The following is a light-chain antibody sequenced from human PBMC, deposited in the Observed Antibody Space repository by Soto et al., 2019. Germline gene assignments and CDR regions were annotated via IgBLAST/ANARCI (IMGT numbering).Light chain of an antibody. CDR2: GNS. CDR3: QSYDSSLSAL. J-gene: IGLJ1*01. CDR1: SSNIGAGYD. V-gene: IGLV1-40*01. Sequence: VLTQPPSVSGAPGQRVTISCTGSSSNIGAGYDVHWYQQLPGTAPKLLIYGNSNRPSGVPDRFSGSKSGTSASLAITGLQAEDEADYYCQSYDSSLSALFGTGTKLTVL.